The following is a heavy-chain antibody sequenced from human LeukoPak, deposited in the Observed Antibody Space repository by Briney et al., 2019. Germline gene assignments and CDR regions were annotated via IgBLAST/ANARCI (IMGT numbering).Heavy chain of an antibody. Sequence: GWCLRLSCAASEFTFTSYELNWVRQAPGKGLKWVSYISSSGNTKSYADSVKGLFTISRDNAKNSLYLQVISLRAEDTAVYYCARGPSIAARYNAFDIWGQGTMVTVSS. CDR3: ARGPSIAARYNAFDI. D-gene: IGHD6-6*01. V-gene: IGHV3-48*03. CDR1: EFTFTSYE. J-gene: IGHJ3*02. CDR2: ISSSGNTK.